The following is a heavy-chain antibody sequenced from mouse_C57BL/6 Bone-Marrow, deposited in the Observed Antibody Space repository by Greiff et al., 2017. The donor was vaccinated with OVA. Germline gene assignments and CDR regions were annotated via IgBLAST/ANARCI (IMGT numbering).Heavy chain of an antibody. CDR1: GYTFTSYT. CDR3: ASEDGSGFSY. Sequence: VKLKQSGAELARPGASVKMSCKASGYTFTSYTMHWVKQRPGQGLEWIGYINPSSGYTKYNQKFKDKATLTADKSSSTAYMQLSSLTSEDSAVYYSASEDGSGFSYWDRGTLIIVSA. D-gene: IGHD1-1*02. J-gene: IGHJ3*01. V-gene: IGHV1-4*01. CDR2: INPSSGYT.